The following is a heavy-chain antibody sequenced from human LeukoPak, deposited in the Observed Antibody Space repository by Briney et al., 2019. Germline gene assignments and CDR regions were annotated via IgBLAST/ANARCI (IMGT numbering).Heavy chain of an antibody. J-gene: IGHJ4*02. CDR1: GGSISTYY. CDR3: TRGGYYEPIDS. Sequence: SETLSLTCSVSGGSISTYYWSWIRQTPGKGLEQIGYIYNSGSTNYNPSLEGRVTMSIDASKNQFSLKLSSVTAADTAVYYCTRGGYYEPIDSWGQGTLVTVSS. D-gene: IGHD3-22*01. V-gene: IGHV4-59*01. CDR2: IYNSGST.